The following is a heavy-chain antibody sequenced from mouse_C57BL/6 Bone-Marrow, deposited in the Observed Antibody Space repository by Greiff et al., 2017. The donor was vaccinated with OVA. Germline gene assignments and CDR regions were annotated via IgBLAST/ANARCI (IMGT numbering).Heavy chain of an antibody. Sequence: EVQLVESGGGLVKPGGSLKLPCAASGFTFSDYGMHWVRQAPEKGLEWVAYISSGSSTIYYADTVKGRFTISRDNAKNTLFMQMTSLRAEDTAMYYCARRNGTGDCWGQGTSVTVSS. V-gene: IGHV5-17*01. CDR1: GFTFSDYG. CDR3: ARRNGTGDC. CDR2: ISSGSSTI. D-gene: IGHD4-1*01. J-gene: IGHJ4*01.